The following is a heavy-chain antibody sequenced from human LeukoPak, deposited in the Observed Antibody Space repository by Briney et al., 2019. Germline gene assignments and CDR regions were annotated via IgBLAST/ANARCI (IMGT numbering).Heavy chain of an antibody. V-gene: IGHV3-74*01. J-gene: IGHJ4*02. CDR2: INSDGSST. CDR1: GFTFSSYW. D-gene: IGHD4-23*01. Sequence: GGSLRLSCAASGFTFSSYWMHWVRHAPGKGLVWVSRINSDGSSTSYADSVKGRFTISRDNAKNTLYLQMNGLRAEDTAVYYCARGWLGYGGKARAGDKYYFDYWGQGTLVTVSS. CDR3: ARGWLGYGGKARAGDKYYFDY.